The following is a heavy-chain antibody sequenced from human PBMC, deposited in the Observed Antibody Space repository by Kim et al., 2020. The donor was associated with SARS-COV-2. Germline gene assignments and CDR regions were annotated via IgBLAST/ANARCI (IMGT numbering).Heavy chain of an antibody. CDR3: AKVVVKDGYNSYYYYGM. CDR1: GFTFDTYA. Sequence: GGSLRLSCVASGFTFDTYAMSWVRQAPGKGLEWVSVISGNGVNKFYADSVRGRFTISRDNSKDTLYLQMNSLRDEDTALYYCAKVVVKDGYNSYYYYGM. CDR2: ISGNGVNK. D-gene: IGHD2-15*01. V-gene: IGHV3-23*01. J-gene: IGHJ6*01.